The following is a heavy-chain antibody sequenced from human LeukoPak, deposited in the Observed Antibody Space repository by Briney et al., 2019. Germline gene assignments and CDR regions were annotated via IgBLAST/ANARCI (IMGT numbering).Heavy chain of an antibody. CDR1: GFTVSSNY. Sequence: GGSLRLSCAASGFTVSSNYMSWVRQAPGKGLEWVSVIYSGGSTDYADSVKGRFTISRDNAKNSLYLQMNSLRAEDTALYYCAKDIFTGIAAAGAIDYWGQGTLVTVSS. J-gene: IGHJ4*02. CDR2: IYSGGST. V-gene: IGHV3-53*05. D-gene: IGHD6-13*01. CDR3: AKDIFTGIAAAGAIDY.